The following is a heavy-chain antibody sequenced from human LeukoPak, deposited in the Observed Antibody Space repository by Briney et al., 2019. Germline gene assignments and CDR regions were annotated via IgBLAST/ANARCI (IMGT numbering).Heavy chain of an antibody. CDR2: IYASGST. D-gene: IGHD3-22*01. CDR3: ARDVRDSSGYYLRIFGY. J-gene: IGHJ4*02. Sequence: PSETLSLTCTVSGGSISSYYWSWIRQPAGKGLEWIGRIYASGSTNYNPSLKSRVTMSVDTSKNQFSLKLSSVTAADTAVYYCARDVRDSSGYYLRIFGYWGQGILVTVSS. V-gene: IGHV4-4*07. CDR1: GGSISSYY.